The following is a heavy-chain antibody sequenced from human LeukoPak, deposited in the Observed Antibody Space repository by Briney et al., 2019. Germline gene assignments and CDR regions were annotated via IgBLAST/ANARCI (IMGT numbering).Heavy chain of an antibody. D-gene: IGHD7-27*01. V-gene: IGHV3-23*01. CDR3: ARDLNWETY. CDR2: ISGSGGRS. Sequence: GGSLRLSCAAAGFTFSNYVMSWVRQTPGKGLEWVSTISGSGGRSFYADSVKGRFTLSRDNAKNSLYLQMNGLRAEDTAVYYCARDLNWETYWGQGTLVSVSS. CDR1: GFTFSNYV. J-gene: IGHJ4*02.